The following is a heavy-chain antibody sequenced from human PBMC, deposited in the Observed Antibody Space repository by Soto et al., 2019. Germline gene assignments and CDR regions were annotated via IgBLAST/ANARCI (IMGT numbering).Heavy chain of an antibody. D-gene: IGHD3-3*01. CDR1: GGSISSYY. CDR2: IYHSGST. J-gene: IGHJ4*02. CDR3: ARQREWLFHPYFDY. Sequence: QVQLQESGPGLVKPSETLSLTCTVSGGSISSYYWSWIRQPPGKGLEWIGYIYHSGSTSYNPSLKSRVTISVDTSKNQFSLNLSSVTAADTAVYYCARQREWLFHPYFDYWGQGTLVTVSS. V-gene: IGHV4-59*08.